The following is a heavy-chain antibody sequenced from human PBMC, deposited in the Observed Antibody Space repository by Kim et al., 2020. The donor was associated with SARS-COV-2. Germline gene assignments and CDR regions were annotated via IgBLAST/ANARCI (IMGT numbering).Heavy chain of an antibody. Sequence: PSLKSLVTISVDTSKNQFSLKLSSVTAADTAGYYCARTATKRTIFGFDYWGQGTLVNVSS. D-gene: IGHD3-3*01. V-gene: IGHV4-31*01. J-gene: IGHJ4*02. CDR3: ARTATKRTIFGFDY.